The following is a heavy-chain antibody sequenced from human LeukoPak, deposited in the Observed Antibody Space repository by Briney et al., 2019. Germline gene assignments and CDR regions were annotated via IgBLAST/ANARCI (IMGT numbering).Heavy chain of an antibody. CDR1: GFTFSGYS. CDR2: LSSSGAAT. V-gene: IGHV3-23*01. Sequence: PGGFLRLSCAASGFTFSGYSMNWVRQAPGKGLEWVSTLSSSGAATYYADSVKGRFTISRDNSQNTLYLQMNSLRAEDTAVYYCAKKGYADSGTYSYYFDYWGQGALVTVSS. CDR3: AKKGYADSGTYSYYFDY. J-gene: IGHJ4*02. D-gene: IGHD3-10*01.